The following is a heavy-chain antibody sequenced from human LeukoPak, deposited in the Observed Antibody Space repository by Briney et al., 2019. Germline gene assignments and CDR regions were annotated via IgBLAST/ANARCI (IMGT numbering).Heavy chain of an antibody. CDR2: IWLDGSEE. CDR3: ASSLWSGYLAFDY. D-gene: IGHD3-3*01. J-gene: IGHJ4*02. Sequence: GGSLRLSCSASGYMFSKYGMHWVRQAPGKGLEWVAIIWLDGSEEYYADSVKGRFTISRDNSKNTLYLQMNSLRAEDTAVYYCASSLWSGYLAFDYWGQGTLVTVSS. CDR1: GYMFSKYG. V-gene: IGHV3-33*01.